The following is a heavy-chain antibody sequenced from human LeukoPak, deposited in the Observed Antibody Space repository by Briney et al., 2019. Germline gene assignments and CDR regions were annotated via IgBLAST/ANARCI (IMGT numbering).Heavy chain of an antibody. D-gene: IGHD2-15*01. Sequence: SETPSLTCAVYGGSFSGYYWSWIRQPPGKGLEWIGEINHSGSTNYNPSLKSRVTISVDTSKNQFSLKLSSVTAADTAVYYCARGRVDFDYWGQGTLVTVSS. J-gene: IGHJ4*02. CDR1: GGSFSGYY. CDR3: ARGRVDFDY. CDR2: INHSGST. V-gene: IGHV4-34*01.